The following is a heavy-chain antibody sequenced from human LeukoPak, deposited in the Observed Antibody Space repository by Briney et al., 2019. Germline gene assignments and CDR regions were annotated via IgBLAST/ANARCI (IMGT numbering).Heavy chain of an antibody. CDR3: ARGPTISETGYFDF. D-gene: IGHD1-1*01. V-gene: IGHV4-34*01. CDR1: GGSFRTYY. Sequence: SDTLSLTCAVYGGSFRTYYWSWIRHSPGKGLEWIAEINHRGDTNYNPSVKSRVTISVDTSKNQFSLKVRSLTAADTAVYYCARGPTISETGYFDFWGQGTLVTVSS. J-gene: IGHJ4*03. CDR2: INHRGDT.